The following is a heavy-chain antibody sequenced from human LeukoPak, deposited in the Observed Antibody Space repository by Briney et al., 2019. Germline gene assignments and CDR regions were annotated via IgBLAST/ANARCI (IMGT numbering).Heavy chain of an antibody. CDR1: GYTLTELS. J-gene: IGHJ4*02. V-gene: IGHV1-24*01. CDR2: FDPEDGET. Sequence: ASVKVSCKVSGYTLTELSMHWVRQAPGKGLEWMGGFDPEDGETIYAQKFQGRVTMTEDTSTDTAYMEPSSLRSEDTAVYYCATLGIVGATTLYWGQGTLVTVSS. CDR3: ATLGIVGATTLY. D-gene: IGHD1-26*01.